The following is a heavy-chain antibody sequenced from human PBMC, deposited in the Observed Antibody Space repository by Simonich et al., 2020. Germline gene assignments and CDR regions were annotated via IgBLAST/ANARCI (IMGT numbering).Heavy chain of an antibody. D-gene: IGHD6-13*01. Sequence: QVQLVQSGAEVKKPGASVKVSCKASGYTFTGYYMHWVRKAPGHGIEWMGWVNPNSGGTNYAQKFQGRVTMTRDTSISTAYMELSRLRSDDTAVYYCARSHIAAAGTGYFQHWGQGTLVTVSS. J-gene: IGHJ1*01. CDR2: VNPNSGGT. V-gene: IGHV1-2*02. CDR1: GYTFTGYY. CDR3: ARSHIAAAGTGYFQH.